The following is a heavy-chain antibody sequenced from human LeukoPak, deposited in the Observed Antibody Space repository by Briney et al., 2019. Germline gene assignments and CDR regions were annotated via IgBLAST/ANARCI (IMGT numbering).Heavy chain of an antibody. Sequence: PSGTLSLTCTVSGGSISSGGYYWSWIRQPPGKGLEWIGYIYHSGSTYYNPSLKSRVTISVDRSKNQFSLKLSSVTAADTAVYYCARDGLLWFGELSYWYFDLWGRGTLVTVSS. V-gene: IGHV4-30-2*01. CDR3: ARDGLLWFGELSYWYFDL. CDR2: IYHSGST. CDR1: GGSISSGGYY. J-gene: IGHJ2*01. D-gene: IGHD3-10*01.